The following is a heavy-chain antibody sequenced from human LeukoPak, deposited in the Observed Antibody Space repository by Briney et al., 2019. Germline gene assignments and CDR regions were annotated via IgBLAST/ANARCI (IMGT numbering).Heavy chain of an antibody. J-gene: IGHJ4*02. V-gene: IGHV4-31*03. CDR2: IFYSGST. CDR1: GDSISNATYY. Sequence: PSETLSLTCTVSGDSISNATYYWGWIRHHPGKGLEWIGHIFYSGSTYYNPSLKSRITISVDTSKNQFSLKLGSVTAADTAVYYCARVSSSGYYDVEYFFDYWGQGTLVTVSS. CDR3: ARVSSSGYYDVEYFFDY. D-gene: IGHD3-22*01.